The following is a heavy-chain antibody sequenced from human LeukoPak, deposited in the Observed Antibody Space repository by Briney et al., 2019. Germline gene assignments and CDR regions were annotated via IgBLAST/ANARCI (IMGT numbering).Heavy chain of an antibody. D-gene: IGHD3-22*01. CDR3: ARGSGLFEPNWFDP. J-gene: IGHJ5*02. Sequence: SETLSLTCTVSGGSISNFYWSWIRQPPGKGLEWIGYVYYSGSTNYTPSLKSRVTISVDTSRNQFSLKLSSVTAADTAVYYCARGSGLFEPNWFDPWGQGTLVTVSS. CDR2: VYYSGST. CDR1: GGSISNFY. V-gene: IGHV4-59*01.